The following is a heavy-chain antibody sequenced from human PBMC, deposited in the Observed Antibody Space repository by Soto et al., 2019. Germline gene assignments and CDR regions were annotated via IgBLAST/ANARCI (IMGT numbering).Heavy chain of an antibody. V-gene: IGHV3-23*01. CDR1: GFTFSSYA. Sequence: PGGSLRLSCAASGFTFSSYAMSWVRQAPGKGLEWVSAISGSGGSTYYADSVKGRFTISRDNSKNTLYLQMKSLRAEDTAVYYCAKDISSGWYAFDYWGQGTLVTVSS. J-gene: IGHJ4*02. CDR3: AKDISSGWYAFDY. D-gene: IGHD6-19*01. CDR2: ISGSGGST.